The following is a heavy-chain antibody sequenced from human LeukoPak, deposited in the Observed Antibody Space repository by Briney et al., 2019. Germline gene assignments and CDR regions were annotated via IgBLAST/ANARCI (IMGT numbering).Heavy chain of an antibody. J-gene: IGHJ4*02. Sequence: GGSLRLSCAASEFTVINNYMSWVRQAPGKGLEWVSIIDTGVNTYYTDSVKGRFTISRDNSKNTLYLQVNSLRAEDTAMYYCARDLNYWGQGTLVTVSS. CDR3: ARDLNY. CDR2: IDTGVNT. CDR1: EFTVINNY. V-gene: IGHV3-53*01.